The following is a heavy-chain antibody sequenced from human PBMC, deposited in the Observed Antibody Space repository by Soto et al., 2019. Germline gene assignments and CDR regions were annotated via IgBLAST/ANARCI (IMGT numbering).Heavy chain of an antibody. CDR3: ARGNFWSGYDPSYYYYMDV. Sequence: QVQLQQWGAGLLKPSETLSLTCAVSGGSFTGYFWNWIRQTPGKGLEWSGEINQSGSTTYNPSLKSRVTISVDRSKNQFSLGLNSVTAADTAVYYCARGNFWSGYDPSYYYYMDVWGKGTAVTVSS. CDR2: INQSGST. J-gene: IGHJ6*03. D-gene: IGHD3-3*01. V-gene: IGHV4-34*02. CDR1: GGSFTGYF.